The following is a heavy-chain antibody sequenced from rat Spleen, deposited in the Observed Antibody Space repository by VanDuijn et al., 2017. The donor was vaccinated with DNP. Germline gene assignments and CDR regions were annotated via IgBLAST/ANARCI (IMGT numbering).Heavy chain of an antibody. J-gene: IGHJ4*01. CDR1: GFTFSNYW. Sequence: EVQLVESGGGLVQPGRSLKLSCAASGFTFSNYWMYWIRQAPGKGLEWVASISYDGSRTYYRDSVRGRFTISRDDAKSTLYLQMDSLRSEDTATYFCARDDYGSYGAMDPWGQGTSVTVSS. V-gene: IGHV5-29*01. D-gene: IGHD1-3*01. CDR2: ISYDGSRT. CDR3: ARDDYGSYGAMDP.